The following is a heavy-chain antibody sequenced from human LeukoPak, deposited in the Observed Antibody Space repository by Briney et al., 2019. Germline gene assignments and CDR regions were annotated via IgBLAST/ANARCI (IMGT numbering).Heavy chain of an antibody. CDR3: TTGPPDFWSGSHPDY. J-gene: IGHJ4*02. CDR1: GFTFSNAW. V-gene: IGHV3-15*01. Sequence: GGSLRLSCAASGFTFSNAWMSWVRQAPGKGLEWVGRIKSKTDGGTTDYAAPVKGRFTISRDDSKNTLYLQMNSLKTEDTAVYYCTTGPPDFWSGSHPDYWGQGTLVTVSS. D-gene: IGHD3-3*01. CDR2: IKSKTDGGTT.